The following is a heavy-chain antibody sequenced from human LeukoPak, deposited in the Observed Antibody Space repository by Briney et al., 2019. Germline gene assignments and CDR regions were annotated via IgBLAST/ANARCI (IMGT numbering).Heavy chain of an antibody. D-gene: IGHD4-23*01. Sequence: PSETLSLTCTVSGGSISSGSYYWSWIRQPAGKGLEWIGRIYTSGSTNYNPSLKSRVTISVDTSKNQFSLKLSSVTAADTAVYYCAVYYGGNPYFDYWGQGTLVTVSS. V-gene: IGHV4-61*02. CDR3: AVYYGGNPYFDY. J-gene: IGHJ4*02. CDR2: IYTSGST. CDR1: GGSISSGSYY.